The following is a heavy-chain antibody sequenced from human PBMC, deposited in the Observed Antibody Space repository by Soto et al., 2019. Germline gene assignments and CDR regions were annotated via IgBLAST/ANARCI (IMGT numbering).Heavy chain of an antibody. D-gene: IGHD4-17*01. V-gene: IGHV1-3*01. CDR2: INAGNGNT. CDR1: GYTFTSYA. J-gene: IGHJ3*02. Sequence: ASVKVSCKASGYTFTSYAMHWVRQAPGQRLEWMGWINAGNGNTKYSQKFQGRVTITRDTSASTAYMELSSLRSEDTAVYYCARXQRGDYGDPPRVKAFDIWGQGTMVTVSS. CDR3: ARXQRGDYGDPPRVKAFDI.